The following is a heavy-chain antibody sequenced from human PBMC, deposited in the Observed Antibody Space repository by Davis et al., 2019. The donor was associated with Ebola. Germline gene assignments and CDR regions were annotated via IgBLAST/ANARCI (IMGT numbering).Heavy chain of an antibody. V-gene: IGHV3-30*02. Sequence: PGGSLRLSCTTSGFTFSSYGLHWVRQAPGKGLEWVALIVSDGIDQYYADSVKGRFTVSRDNSKNTVHLQMNSLRPDDTAVYYCATSITLLGRWGQGTLVTVSS. CDR1: GFTFSSYG. J-gene: IGHJ4*02. D-gene: IGHD3-10*01. CDR2: IVSDGIDQ. CDR3: ATSITLLGR.